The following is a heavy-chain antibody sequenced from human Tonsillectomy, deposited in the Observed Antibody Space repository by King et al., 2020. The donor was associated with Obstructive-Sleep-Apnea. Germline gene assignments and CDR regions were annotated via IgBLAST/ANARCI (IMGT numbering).Heavy chain of an antibody. Sequence: QLVQSGAEVKKPGSAVKVSCKASGGSLSNYADSWVRQAPGQGLEWMGGIIPLFGIANYAQSFQDRVTITADESTSTAYLELSSLRSGDTAIYYCARAGTVTHNHHFGMDVWGQGTTVTVS. CDR2: IIPLFGIA. CDR3: ARAGTVTHNHHFGMDV. V-gene: IGHV1-69*01. CDR1: GGSLSNYA. J-gene: IGHJ6*02. D-gene: IGHD4-17*01.